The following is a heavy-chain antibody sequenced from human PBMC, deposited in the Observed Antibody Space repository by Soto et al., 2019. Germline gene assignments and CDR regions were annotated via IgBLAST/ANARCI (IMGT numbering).Heavy chain of an antibody. J-gene: IGHJ4*02. Sequence: SETLSLTCAVYGGSFSGYYWTWIRQPPGKGLEWIGYIYHSGSTYYNPSLKSRVTISVDRSKNQFSLKLSSVTAADTAVYYCARGRGAAADYFDFWGQGTLVTVSS. CDR3: ARGRGAAADYFDF. CDR2: IYHSGST. CDR1: GGSFSGYY. V-gene: IGHV4-34*01. D-gene: IGHD6-13*01.